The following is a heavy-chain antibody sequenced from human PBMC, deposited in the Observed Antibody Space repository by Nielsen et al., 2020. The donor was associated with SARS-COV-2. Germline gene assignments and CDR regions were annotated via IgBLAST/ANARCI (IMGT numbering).Heavy chain of an antibody. CDR2: ILVIFHTA. V-gene: IGHV1-69*13. J-gene: IGHJ4*02. CDR3: LGPYPPPDY. Sequence: SVKVSCKASGGTFSTSGISWVRQAPGQGLEWVGGILVIFHTASYAQKFQGRVTITADESTSTAYMELSSLRFEDTAVYYCLGPYPPPDYWGQGTLVTVSS. D-gene: IGHD3-16*01. CDR1: GGTFSTSG.